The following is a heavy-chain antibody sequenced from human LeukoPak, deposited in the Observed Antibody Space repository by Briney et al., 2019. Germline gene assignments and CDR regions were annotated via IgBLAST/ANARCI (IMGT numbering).Heavy chain of an antibody. Sequence: ASVKVSCKASGYTFTSYDINWVRQATGQGLEWMGWMNPNGGNTGYAQKFQGRVTITRNTSISTAYMELSSLRSEDTAVYYCARGGLQKGNYYYYMDVWAKGPRSPSP. CDR1: GYTFTSYD. CDR2: MNPNGGNT. V-gene: IGHV1-8*03. D-gene: IGHD3-10*01. J-gene: IGHJ6*03. CDR3: ARGGLQKGNYYYYMDV.